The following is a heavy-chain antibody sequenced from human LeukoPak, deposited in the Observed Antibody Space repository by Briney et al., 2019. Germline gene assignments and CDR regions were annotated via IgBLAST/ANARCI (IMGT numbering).Heavy chain of an antibody. V-gene: IGHV4-34*01. D-gene: IGHD3-10*01. Sequence: SETLSLTCAVYGGSFSGYYWSWIRQPPGKGLEWIGEINHSGSTNYNPSLKSRVTVSVDPSKNQFSLKVTSVTAADTAVYYCARGFNGRGPTNWGQGTLVTVSS. J-gene: IGHJ4*02. CDR2: INHSGST. CDR3: ARGFNGRGPTN. CDR1: GGSFSGYY.